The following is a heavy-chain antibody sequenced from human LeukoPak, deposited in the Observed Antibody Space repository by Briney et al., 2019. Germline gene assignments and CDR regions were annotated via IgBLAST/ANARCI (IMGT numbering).Heavy chain of an antibody. CDR2: IYHSGTT. V-gene: IGHV4-4*02. J-gene: IGHJ4*02. D-gene: IGHD6-13*01. CDR3: ARHSAAGISYYFDY. Sequence: SETLSLTCAVSGDSITSSHWWNWVRQPPGKGLEWIGEIYHSGTTIYIPSLKSRVTMSIDKSKNQFSLNLSSVTAADTAVYYCARHSAAGISYYFDYWGQGILVTVSS. CDR1: GDSITSSHW.